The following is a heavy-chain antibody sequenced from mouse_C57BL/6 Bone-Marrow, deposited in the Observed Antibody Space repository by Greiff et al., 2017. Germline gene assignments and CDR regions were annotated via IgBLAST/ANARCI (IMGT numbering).Heavy chain of an antibody. V-gene: IGHV1-61*01. CDR2: IYPSDSET. D-gene: IGHD2-3*01. CDR1: GFTFTSYW. CDR3: ARGRWSFAY. Sequence: QVQLQQPGAELVRPGSSVKLSCKASGFTFTSYWMDWVQQRPGQGLEWIGNIYPSDSETHYNQKFKGKATLTVDKSSSTAYMQLSSLTSEDSAVYYCARGRWSFAYWGQGTLVTVSA. J-gene: IGHJ3*01.